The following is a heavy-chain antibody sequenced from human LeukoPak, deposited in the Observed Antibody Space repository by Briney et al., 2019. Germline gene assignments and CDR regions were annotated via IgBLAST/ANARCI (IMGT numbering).Heavy chain of an antibody. V-gene: IGHV4-34*01. CDR1: GGSFSGYY. J-gene: IGHJ4*02. D-gene: IGHD3-22*01. CDR2: INHSGST. CDR3: ASVYDSSGYYPF. Sequence: SETLSLTCAVYGGSFSGYYWSWIRQPPGKGLEWIGEINHSGSTNYNPSRKSRVTISVDTSKNQFSLKLSSVTAADTAVYYCASVYDSSGYYPFWGQGTLVTVSS.